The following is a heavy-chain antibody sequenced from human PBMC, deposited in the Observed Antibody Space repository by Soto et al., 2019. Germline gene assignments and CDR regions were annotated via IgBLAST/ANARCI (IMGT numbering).Heavy chain of an antibody. V-gene: IGHV3-74*01. CDR3: ARADIAVGPYMRI. Sequence: PGGSLRLSCEVSGLTYSTAWMHWVRQAPGKGLVWVSSISRDGSDTNHADSVKGRFTISRDSAEKTLYLQINSLRADDTGVYYCARADIAVGPYMRIWGQGTTVTVSS. J-gene: IGHJ6*02. CDR2: ISRDGSDT. CDR1: GLTYSTAW. D-gene: IGHD2-21*01.